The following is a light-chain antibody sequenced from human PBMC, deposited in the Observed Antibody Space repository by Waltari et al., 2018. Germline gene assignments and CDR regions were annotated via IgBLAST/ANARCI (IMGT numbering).Light chain of an antibody. CDR2: EVS. V-gene: IGLV2-8*01. CDR1: RTDIRFYNY. CDR3: ASFAGSNTL. J-gene: IGLJ2*01. Sequence: QSALTQPPSASGSPGQSVTISCTGTRTDIRFYNYVSWYQPHPGKAPKLLIYEVSERPSGVPDRFSGSKSGITASLTVFGLQTEDEADYYCASFAGSNTLFGGGTKLTVL.